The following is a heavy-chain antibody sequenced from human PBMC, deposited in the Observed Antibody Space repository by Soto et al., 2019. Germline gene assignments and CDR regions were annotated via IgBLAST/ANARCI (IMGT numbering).Heavy chain of an antibody. J-gene: IGHJ6*02. CDR1: GFTFSSYS. CDR3: ARWASYGDYEAYYYGMDV. CDR2: ISSSSSYI. Sequence: VGSLRLSCAASGFTFSSYSMNWVRQAPGKGLEWVSSISSSSSYIYYADSVKGRFTISRDNAKNSLYLQMNSLRAEDTAVYYCARWASYGDYEAYYYGMDVWGQGTTVTVSS. D-gene: IGHD4-17*01. V-gene: IGHV3-21*01.